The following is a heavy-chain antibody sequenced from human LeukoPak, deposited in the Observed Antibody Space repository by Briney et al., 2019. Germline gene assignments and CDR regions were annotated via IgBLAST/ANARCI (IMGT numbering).Heavy chain of an antibody. D-gene: IGHD5-24*01. V-gene: IGHV4-59*01. CDR1: AGSINSYY. CDR3: ARGGGYNHFDL. Sequence: SEPLSLTCTASAGSINSYYWSWIRQPPGKGLEGIGYAYYSGSTNYNPSLKSRVSISVDTSKNQFSLKLSSVTAADTAVYYCARGGGYNHFDLWGQGILVSVSS. J-gene: IGHJ4*02. CDR2: AYYSGST.